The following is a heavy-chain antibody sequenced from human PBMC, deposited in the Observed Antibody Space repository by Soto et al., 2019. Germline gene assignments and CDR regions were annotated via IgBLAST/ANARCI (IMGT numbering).Heavy chain of an antibody. J-gene: IGHJ6*02. CDR1: WFTVSSNY. Sequence: HPGGSLRLSCAASWFTVSSNYMSWVRQAPGKGLEWVSVIYSGGSTYYADSVKGRFTISRDNSKNTLYLQMNSLRAEDTAVYYCAKALAGVPAAIYNLGYYYYGMDVWGQGTTVTVSS. D-gene: IGHD2-2*02. CDR2: IYSGGST. V-gene: IGHV3-53*01. CDR3: AKALAGVPAAIYNLGYYYYGMDV.